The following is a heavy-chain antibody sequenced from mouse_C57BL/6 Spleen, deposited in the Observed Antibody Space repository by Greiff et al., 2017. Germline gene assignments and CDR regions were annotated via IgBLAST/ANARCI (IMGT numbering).Heavy chain of an antibody. D-gene: IGHD1-1*01. Sequence: VQLQQPGAELVKPGASVKLSCKASGYTFTSYWMQWVKQRPGQGLEWIGEIDPSDSYTNYNQKFKGKATLTVDTSSSTAYMQLSSLTSEDSAVYYCARGGGSSYFYYFDYWGQGTTLTVSS. CDR1: GYTFTSYW. V-gene: IGHV1-50*01. CDR2: IDPSDSYT. CDR3: ARGGGSSYFYYFDY. J-gene: IGHJ2*01.